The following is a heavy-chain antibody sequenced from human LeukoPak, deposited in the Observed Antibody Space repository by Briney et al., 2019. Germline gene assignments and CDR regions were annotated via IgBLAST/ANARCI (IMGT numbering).Heavy chain of an antibody. CDR3: ARTVSRITMVRGVMNFDY. CDR1: GYTFTSYD. Sequence: GASVKVSCKASGYTFTSYDINWVRQATGQGLEWMGWMNPNSGNTGYAQKFQDRVTMTRNTSISTAYMELSSLRSEDTAVYYCARTVSRITMVRGVMNFDYWGQGTLVTVSS. CDR2: MNPNSGNT. V-gene: IGHV1-8*01. J-gene: IGHJ4*02. D-gene: IGHD3-10*01.